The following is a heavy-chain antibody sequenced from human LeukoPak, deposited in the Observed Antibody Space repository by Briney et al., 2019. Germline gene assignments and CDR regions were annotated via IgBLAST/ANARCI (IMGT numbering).Heavy chain of an antibody. D-gene: IGHD3-3*02. CDR3: ARDLARRFDY. V-gene: IGHV3-48*04. CDR1: GFTFSSYS. Sequence: GGSLRLSCAASGFTFSSYSMNWVRQAPGKGLEWVSYISSSSSTIYYADSVKGRFTISRDNAKTSLYLQMNSLRAEDTAVYYCARDLARRFDYWGQGTLVTASS. J-gene: IGHJ4*02. CDR2: ISSSSSTI.